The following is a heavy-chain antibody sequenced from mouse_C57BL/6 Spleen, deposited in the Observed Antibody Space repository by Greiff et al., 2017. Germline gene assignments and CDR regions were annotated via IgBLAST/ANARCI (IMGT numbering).Heavy chain of an antibody. CDR1: GFTFSDYG. V-gene: IGHV5-17*01. J-gene: IGHJ1*03. Sequence: EVMLVESGGGLVKPGGSLKLSCAASGFTFSDYGMHWVRQAPEKGLEWVAYISSGSSTIYYADIVKGLFTITRDNAKNTLFLQMTSLRSEDTAMYYCARDSNYDWYFDVWGTGTTVTVSS. CDR2: ISSGSSTI. D-gene: IGHD2-5*01. CDR3: ARDSNYDWYFDV.